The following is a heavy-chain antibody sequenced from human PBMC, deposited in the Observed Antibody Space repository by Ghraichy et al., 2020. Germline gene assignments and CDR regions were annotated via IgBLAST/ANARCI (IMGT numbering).Heavy chain of an antibody. J-gene: IGHJ4*02. D-gene: IGHD3-16*01. CDR3: AKAIPHRGYFDY. V-gene: IGHV3-30*02. CDR2: IRYDGSNK. Sequence: GGSLRLSCAASGFTFSSYGMHWVRQAPGKGLEWVAFIRYDGSNKYYADSVKGRLTISRDNSKNTLYLQMNSLRAEDTAVYYCAKAIPHRGYFDYWGQGTLVTVSS. CDR1: GFTFSSYG.